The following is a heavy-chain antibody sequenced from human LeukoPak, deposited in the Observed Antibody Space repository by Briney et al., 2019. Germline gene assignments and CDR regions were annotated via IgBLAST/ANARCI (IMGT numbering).Heavy chain of an antibody. Sequence: SETLSLTCAVYGGSFSGYYWGWIRQPPGKGLEWIGEINHSGSTNYNPSLKSRVTISVDTSKNQFSLKLSSVTAADTAVYYCARSQGGATSYFDYWGQGTLVTVSS. CDR2: INHSGST. D-gene: IGHD3-16*01. CDR3: ARSQGGATSYFDY. J-gene: IGHJ4*02. CDR1: GGSFSGYY. V-gene: IGHV4-34*01.